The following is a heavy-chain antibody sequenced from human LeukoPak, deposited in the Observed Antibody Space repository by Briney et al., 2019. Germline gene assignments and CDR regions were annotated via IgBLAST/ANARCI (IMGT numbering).Heavy chain of an antibody. CDR3: AKDPTYYYDSSGYYGDY. J-gene: IGHJ4*02. CDR1: GFAFSSYA. V-gene: IGHV3-23*01. CDR2: ISGSGSST. Sequence: PGGSLRLSCAASGFAFSSYAMSWVRQAPGKGLEWVSAISGSGSSTYYADSVKGRFTISRDNSKNTLYLQMNSLRAEDTAVYYCAKDPTYYYDSSGYYGDYWGQGTLVTVSS. D-gene: IGHD3-22*01.